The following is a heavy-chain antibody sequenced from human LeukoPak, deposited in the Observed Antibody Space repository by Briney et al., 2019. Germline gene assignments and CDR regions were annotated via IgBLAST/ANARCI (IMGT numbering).Heavy chain of an antibody. Sequence: VKVSCKASGYTFTSYYMHWVRQAPGQGLEWMAIINPSAGSTNYSQKFQGRLTMTRDTSTSTVYMELSSLRSEDTAVYYCARDFTGAYFDYWGQGTLVTVSS. J-gene: IGHJ4*02. CDR3: ARDFTGAYFDY. V-gene: IGHV1-46*01. D-gene: IGHD1-26*01. CDR2: INPSAGST. CDR1: GYTFTSYY.